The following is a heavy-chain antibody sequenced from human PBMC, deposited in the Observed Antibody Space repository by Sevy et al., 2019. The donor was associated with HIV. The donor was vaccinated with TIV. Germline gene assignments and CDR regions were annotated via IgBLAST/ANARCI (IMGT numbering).Heavy chain of an antibody. Sequence: GGSLRLSCAASGFIFSNHGMHWVRQAPGKGLEWVARIWYGGSDTYYGESVKGRFTISRDNSKNTVDLQMNSLRVEDTAVYYCARDVDSNFDGVDAWGQGTTVTVSS. D-gene: IGHD2-8*01. CDR1: GFIFSNHG. CDR3: ARDVDSNFDGVDA. J-gene: IGHJ6*02. V-gene: IGHV3-33*01. CDR2: IWYGGSDT.